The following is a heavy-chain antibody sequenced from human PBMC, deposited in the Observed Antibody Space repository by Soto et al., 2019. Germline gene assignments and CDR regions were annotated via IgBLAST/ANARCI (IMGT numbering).Heavy chain of an antibody. CDR3: ARGEDYRGLFHYLDY. Sequence: QVQLVQSGAEVKKPGASVKVSCQVSGYTFTGYYLHWARQAPGQGLEWMGWINPDNGAANYAQQFQGRVTMTRDTSISTVYLEFSSLRSDDTAVYFCARGEDYRGLFHYLDYWGQGALVTVAS. D-gene: IGHD3-16*01. V-gene: IGHV1-2*02. CDR2: INPDNGAA. J-gene: IGHJ4*02. CDR1: GYTFTGYY.